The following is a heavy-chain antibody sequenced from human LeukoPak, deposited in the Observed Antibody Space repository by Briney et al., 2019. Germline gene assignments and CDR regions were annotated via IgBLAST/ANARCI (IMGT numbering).Heavy chain of an antibody. J-gene: IGHJ4*02. Sequence: ASVKVSCKASGYTFTRYAMNWLRQAPGQGLEWMGWINTNTGNPTYAQGFTGRFVFSLDTSVSTAYLHISSLKAEDTAVYYCATDLKKGDSGCFDYWGQGTLVTVSS. V-gene: IGHV7-4-1*02. CDR2: INTNTGNP. CDR3: ATDLKKGDSGCFDY. D-gene: IGHD6-19*01. CDR1: GYTFTRYA.